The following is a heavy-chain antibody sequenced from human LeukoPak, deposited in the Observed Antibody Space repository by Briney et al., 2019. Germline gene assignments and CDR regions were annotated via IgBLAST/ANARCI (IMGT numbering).Heavy chain of an antibody. Sequence: ASVKASCKASGYTFTSYDINWVRQATGQGLEWMGWMNPNSGNTGYAQKFQGRVTMTRNTSISTAYMELSSLRSEDTAVYYCARGIYGDYEGDYWGQGTLVTVSS. CDR1: GYTFTSYD. CDR2: MNPNSGNT. CDR3: ARGIYGDYEGDY. J-gene: IGHJ4*02. D-gene: IGHD4-17*01. V-gene: IGHV1-8*01.